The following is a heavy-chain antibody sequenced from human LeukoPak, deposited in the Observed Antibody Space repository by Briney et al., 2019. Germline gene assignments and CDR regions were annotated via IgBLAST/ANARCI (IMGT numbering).Heavy chain of an antibody. CDR3: ARGPNHIVGAKLPWYY. CDR2: IYYSGST. CDR1: GGSISSYY. J-gene: IGHJ4*02. Sequence: SETLSLTCTVSGGSISSYYRSWIRQPPGKGLEWIGYIYYSGSTNYNPSLKSRVTISVDTSKNQFSLKLSSVTAADTAVYYCARGPNHIVGAKLPWYYWGQGTLVTVSS. D-gene: IGHD1-26*01. V-gene: IGHV4-59*08.